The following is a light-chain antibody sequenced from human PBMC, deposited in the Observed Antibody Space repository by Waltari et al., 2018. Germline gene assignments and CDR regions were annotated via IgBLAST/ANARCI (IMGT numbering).Light chain of an antibody. CDR2: DVN. V-gene: IGLV2-14*01. CDR3: SSYTSSSTVI. Sequence: QSALTQPASVSGSPGQSITISCTGTSSDVGGYNYVSWYRHHPGKAPKLMIYDVNKLPAGAFNRLSGSKSGNTAALTISWLQAEDEADYYCSSYTSSSTVIFGGGTRLTVL. J-gene: IGLJ2*01. CDR1: SSDVGGYNY.